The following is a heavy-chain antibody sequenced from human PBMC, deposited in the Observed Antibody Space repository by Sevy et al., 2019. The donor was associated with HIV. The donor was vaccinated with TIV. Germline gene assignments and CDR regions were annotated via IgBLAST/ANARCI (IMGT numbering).Heavy chain of an antibody. V-gene: IGHV3-9*01. CDR3: AKDGGSGSGPSAEYFHH. D-gene: IGHD6-19*01. CDR2: ISWNSAFI. J-gene: IGHJ1*01. CDR1: GFTFDAYA. Sequence: GGSLRLSCAASGFTFDAYAMHWVRQAPGKGLEWVSGISWNSAFIGYADSVKGRLTISRDNAKNSLYLQMNSLKPEDTAFYYCAKDGGSGSGPSAEYFHHWGQGILVTVSS.